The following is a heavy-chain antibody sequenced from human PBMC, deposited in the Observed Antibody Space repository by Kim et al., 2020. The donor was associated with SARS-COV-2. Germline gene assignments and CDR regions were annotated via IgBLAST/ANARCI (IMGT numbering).Heavy chain of an antibody. CDR3: AREEVVAATPLDY. Sequence: ADSVKGRLTISRDNAKNSLYLQMNSLRAEDTAVYYCAREEVVAATPLDYWGQGTLVTVSS. J-gene: IGHJ4*02. D-gene: IGHD2-15*01. V-gene: IGHV3-21*01.